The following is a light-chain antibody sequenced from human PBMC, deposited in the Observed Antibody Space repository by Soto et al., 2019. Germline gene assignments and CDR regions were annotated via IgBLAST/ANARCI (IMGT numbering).Light chain of an antibody. CDR1: QSVSSSY. Sequence: EIVLTQSPGTLSLSPGEGATLSCRASQSVSSSYLAWYQQKPGQAPRLLIYGTSSRATGIPDRFSGSGSGTDFTLTISRLEPEDFAVYYCQHYGRSARTFGQGTKVDIK. J-gene: IGKJ1*01. CDR3: QHYGRSART. CDR2: GTS. V-gene: IGKV3-20*01.